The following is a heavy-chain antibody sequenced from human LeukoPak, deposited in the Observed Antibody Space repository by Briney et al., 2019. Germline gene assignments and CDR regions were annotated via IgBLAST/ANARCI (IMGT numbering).Heavy chain of an antibody. J-gene: IGHJ6*02. CDR2: IYHSGST. Sequence: PSETLSLTCAVSGGSISSSNWWSWVRQPPGKGLEWIGEIYHSGSTNYNPSLKSRVTISVDKSKNQFSLKLSSVTAADTAVYYCARVPCSSTSCYHFLYYYYGMDVWGQGTTVTVSS. CDR3: ARVPCSSTSCYHFLYYYYGMDV. V-gene: IGHV4-4*02. D-gene: IGHD2-2*01. CDR1: GGSISSSNW.